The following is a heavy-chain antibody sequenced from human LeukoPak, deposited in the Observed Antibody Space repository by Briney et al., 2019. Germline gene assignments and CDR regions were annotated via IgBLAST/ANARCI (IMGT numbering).Heavy chain of an antibody. Sequence: GGSLRLSCEASGFTFSNAWMNWVRQAPGKGLEWVGRIKSKTDGGTTDYAAPVKGRFTISRDDSKNTLYLQMNSLKTEDTAVYYCTTDGYYYDSSGYYRLYYFDYWGQGTLVTVSS. CDR3: TTDGYYYDSSGYYRLYYFDY. D-gene: IGHD3-22*01. CDR1: GFTFSNAW. J-gene: IGHJ4*02. V-gene: IGHV3-15*07. CDR2: IKSKTDGGTT.